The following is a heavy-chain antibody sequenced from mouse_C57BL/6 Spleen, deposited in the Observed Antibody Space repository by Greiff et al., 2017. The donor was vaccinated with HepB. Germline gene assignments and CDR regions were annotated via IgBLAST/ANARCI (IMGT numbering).Heavy chain of an antibody. V-gene: IGHV1-26*01. D-gene: IGHD3-2*02. Sequence: VQLQQSGPELVKPGASVKISCKASGYTFTDYYMNWVKQSHGKSLEWIGDINPNNGGTSYNQKFKGKATLTVDKSSSTAYMELRSLTSEDSAVYYCARRQLRLPHYAMDYWGQGTSVTVSS. CDR2: INPNNGGT. CDR3: ARRQLRLPHYAMDY. J-gene: IGHJ4*01. CDR1: GYTFTDYY.